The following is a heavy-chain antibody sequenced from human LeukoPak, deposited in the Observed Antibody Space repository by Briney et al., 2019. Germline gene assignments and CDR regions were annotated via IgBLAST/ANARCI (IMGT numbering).Heavy chain of an antibody. J-gene: IGHJ4*02. CDR3: ARGEYGSGSYHIDY. CDR2: ISSSSSTI. Sequence: GGSLRLSCAASGFTFSSYEMNWVRQAPGKGLEWVSYISSSSSTIYYADSVKGRFTISRDNAKNSLYLQMNSLRAEDTAVYCCARGEYGSGSYHIDYWGQGTLVTVSS. D-gene: IGHD3-10*01. V-gene: IGHV3-48*01. CDR1: GFTFSSYE.